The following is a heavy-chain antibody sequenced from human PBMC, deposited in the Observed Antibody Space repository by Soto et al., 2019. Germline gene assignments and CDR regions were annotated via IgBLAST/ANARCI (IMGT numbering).Heavy chain of an antibody. CDR2: IKQDGGVK. Sequence: EVQLVESGGGLVQPGGSLRLSCAASGFTFSSYWMSWVRQAPGKGLEWLANIKQDGGVKYYVDSVKGRFSISRDNAKYALYLQMNSLRGEDTAVYYCASIGCGSSRMDVWGLGTTVIVSS. D-gene: IGHD6-6*01. V-gene: IGHV3-7*01. CDR3: ASIGCGSSRMDV. CDR1: GFTFSSYW. J-gene: IGHJ6*02.